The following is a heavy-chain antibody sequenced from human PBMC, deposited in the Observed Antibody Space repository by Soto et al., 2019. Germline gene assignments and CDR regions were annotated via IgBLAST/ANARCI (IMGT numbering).Heavy chain of an antibody. CDR3: AKDVGSYYYDSSGYSRPGY. CDR1: GFTFSSYG. D-gene: IGHD3-22*01. J-gene: IGHJ4*02. V-gene: IGHV3-30*18. Sequence: SLRLSCAASGFTFSSYGMHWVRQAPGKGLEWVAVISYDGSNKYYADSVKGRFTISRDNSKNTLYLQMNSLRAEDTAVYYCAKDVGSYYYDSSGYSRPGYWGRGTLVTVSS. CDR2: ISYDGSNK.